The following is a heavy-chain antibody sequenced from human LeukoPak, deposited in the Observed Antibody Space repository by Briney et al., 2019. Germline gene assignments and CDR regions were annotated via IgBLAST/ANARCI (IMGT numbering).Heavy chain of an antibody. D-gene: IGHD5-18*01. CDR2: IYYSKNT. J-gene: IGHJ4*02. CDR3: VSPRGFSYGYFDY. V-gene: IGHV4-39*01. Sequence: SETLSLTCTVSGGSISSSSAYWGWIRQPPGKGLEWIGSIYYSKNTYYNPSLKSRVTISADTSKNQFTLTLGSVSATDTAVYYCVSPRGFSYGYFDYWGQGTLVTVSS. CDR1: GGSISSSSAY.